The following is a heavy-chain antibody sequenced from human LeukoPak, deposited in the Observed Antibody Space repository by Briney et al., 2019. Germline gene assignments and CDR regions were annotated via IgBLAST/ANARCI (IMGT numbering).Heavy chain of an antibody. CDR3: AMCLAVAGWFDP. V-gene: IGHV4-34*01. J-gene: IGHJ5*02. CDR1: GGSFSDYF. D-gene: IGHD6-19*01. CDR2: ISHSGST. Sequence: PSETLSLTCAVYGGSFSDYFWSWIRQPPGKGLEWIGEISHSGSTTYNPSLRSRVTISGDTSKKQFSLKLSSVTAADTAVYYCAMCLAVAGWFDPWGQGTLVTVSS.